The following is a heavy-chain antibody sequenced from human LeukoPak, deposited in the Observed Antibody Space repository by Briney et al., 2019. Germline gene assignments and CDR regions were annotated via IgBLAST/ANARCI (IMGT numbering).Heavy chain of an antibody. J-gene: IGHJ5*02. CDR3: ARHLGNYYRNWLDP. D-gene: IGHD1-26*01. CDR1: GASISNYY. Sequence: SETLSLTCTVSGASISNYYWSWIRQPAGKGLEWIGRIYISGSTDYNPSLRSRVTLSVDTSKNQFSLKLSSVTAADTAVYYCARHLGNYYRNWLDPWGQGTLVTVSS. V-gene: IGHV4-4*07. CDR2: IYISGST.